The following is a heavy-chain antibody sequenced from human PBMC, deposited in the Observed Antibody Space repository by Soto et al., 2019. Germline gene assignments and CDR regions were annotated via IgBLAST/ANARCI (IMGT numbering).Heavy chain of an antibody. CDR1: GGSISSYY. Sequence: SETLSLTCTVSGGSISSYYWSWIRQPPGKGLEWIGYIYYSGSTNYNPSLKSRVTISVDTSKNQFSLKLSSVTAADTAMYYCARDMNNDWFDPWGQGTLVTVSS. CDR3: ARDMNNDWFDP. V-gene: IGHV4-59*01. CDR2: IYYSGST. D-gene: IGHD2-8*01. J-gene: IGHJ5*02.